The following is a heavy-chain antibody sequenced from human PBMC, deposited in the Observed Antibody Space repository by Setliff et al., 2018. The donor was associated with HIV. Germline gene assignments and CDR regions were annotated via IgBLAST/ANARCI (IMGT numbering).Heavy chain of an antibody. CDR1: GYTLPELS. V-gene: IGHV1-24*01. CDR2: FDPEDGET. CDR3: AWGTQRPSDS. J-gene: IGHJ4*02. Sequence: GASVKVSCKVSGYTLPELSRHWVRQAPGKGLEWMGGFDPEDGETIYAQKFQGRVTMTEDRSIDIAYMKLSNLRSEDTAMYFCAWGTQRPSDSWGQGTLVTVSS. D-gene: IGHD3-16*01.